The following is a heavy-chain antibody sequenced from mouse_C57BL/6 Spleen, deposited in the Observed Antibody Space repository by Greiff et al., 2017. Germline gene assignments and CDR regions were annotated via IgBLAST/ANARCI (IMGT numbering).Heavy chain of an antibody. CDR2: INPNYGTT. Sequence: VQLQQPGPELVKPGASVKLSCKASGYSFTDYKMHWVKQSNGQSLEWIGVINPNYGTTSYNQKFKGKATLTVDQSSSTAYMQLNSLTSEDSAVDDCARSWESYLPDWYFDVWGTGTTLTVSS. D-gene: IGHD2-12*01. CDR3: ARSWESYLPDWYFDV. CDR1: GYSFTDYK. J-gene: IGHJ1*03. V-gene: IGHV1-39*01.